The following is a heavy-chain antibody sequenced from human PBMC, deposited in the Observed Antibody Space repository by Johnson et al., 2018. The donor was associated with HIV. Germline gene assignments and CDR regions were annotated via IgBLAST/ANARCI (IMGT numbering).Heavy chain of an antibody. V-gene: IGHV3-23*04. Sequence: VQLVESGGGTVQPGGSLRLSCAASGFTFSSYAMNWVRQAPGTGLEWVSGVTGTGGDTYYAESVKGRFTISRDNSKNTLYLQMNKLGAEDTAVYYCASTSSGWFYAFDIWGPGTMVTVS. D-gene: IGHD6-19*01. J-gene: IGHJ3*02. CDR2: VTGTGGDT. CDR3: ASTSSGWFYAFDI. CDR1: GFTFSSYA.